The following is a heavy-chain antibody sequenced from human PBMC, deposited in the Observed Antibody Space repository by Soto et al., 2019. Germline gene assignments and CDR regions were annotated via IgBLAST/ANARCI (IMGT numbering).Heavy chain of an antibody. V-gene: IGHV3-21*01. J-gene: IGHJ2*01. CDR2: ISSTTNYI. Sequence: GGSLRLSCAASGFTFTRYSMNWVRQAPGKGLEWVSSISSTTNYIYYGDSMKGRFTISRENAKNSLYLQMNSLRAGDTAVYYCARGSVGATHGDYWYFDLWGRGTLVTVSS. D-gene: IGHD1-26*01. CDR1: GFTFTRYS. CDR3: ARGSVGATHGDYWYFDL.